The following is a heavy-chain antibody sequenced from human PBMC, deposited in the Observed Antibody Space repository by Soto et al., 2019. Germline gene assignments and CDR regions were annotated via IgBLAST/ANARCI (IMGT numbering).Heavy chain of an antibody. V-gene: IGHV3-23*01. D-gene: IGHD3-3*01. CDR1: GFTFSSYA. Sequence: GGSLRLSCAASGFTFSSYAMSWVRQAPGKGLEWVSAISGSGGSTYYADSVKGRFTISRDNSKNTLYLQMNSLRAEDTAVYYCAKVPEWSGEVLLPGSIDYWGQGTLVTVSS. CDR3: AKVPEWSGEVLLPGSIDY. J-gene: IGHJ4*02. CDR2: ISGSGGST.